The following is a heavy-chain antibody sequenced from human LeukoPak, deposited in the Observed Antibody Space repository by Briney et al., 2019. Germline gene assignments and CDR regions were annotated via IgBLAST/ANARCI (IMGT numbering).Heavy chain of an antibody. CDR2: ISYDGSNK. D-gene: IGHD2-2*01. CDR3: ARDPCHGALDY. CDR1: GFTFSGYG. Sequence: GGSLRLSCAASGFTFSGYGMHWVRQAPGTGLEWVAVISYDGSNKYYADSVKGRFTISRDNSKNTLYLQMNSLRAEDTAVYYCARDPCHGALDYWGQGALVTVSS. J-gene: IGHJ4*02. V-gene: IGHV3-30*03.